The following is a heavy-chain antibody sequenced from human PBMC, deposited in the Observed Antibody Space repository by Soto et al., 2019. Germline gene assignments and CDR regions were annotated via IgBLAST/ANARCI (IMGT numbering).Heavy chain of an antibody. J-gene: IGHJ6*02. CDR3: ARGGRGSSSWFFHYGMDV. CDR2: INHSGST. D-gene: IGHD6-13*01. CDR1: GGSFSGYY. V-gene: IGHV4-34*01. Sequence: SETLSLTCAVYGGSFSGYYWSWIRQPPGKGLEWIGEINHSGSTNYNPSLESRVTISVDTSKNQFSLKLSSVTAADTAVYYCARGGRGSSSWFFHYGMDVWGQGTTVTVSS.